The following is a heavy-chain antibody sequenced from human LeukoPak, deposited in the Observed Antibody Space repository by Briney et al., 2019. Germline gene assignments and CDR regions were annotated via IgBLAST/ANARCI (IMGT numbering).Heavy chain of an antibody. CDR1: GFTVSSNY. J-gene: IGHJ4*02. V-gene: IGHV3-53*01. D-gene: IGHD1-26*01. CDR3: ASSIVGATTDFDY. Sequence: HPGGSLRLSCAASGFTVSSNYMSWVRQAPGKGLEWVSVIYSGGSTYYADSVKGRFTISRDNSKNTLYLQMNSLRAEDKAVYYCASSIVGATTDFDYWGQGTLVTVSS. CDR2: IYSGGST.